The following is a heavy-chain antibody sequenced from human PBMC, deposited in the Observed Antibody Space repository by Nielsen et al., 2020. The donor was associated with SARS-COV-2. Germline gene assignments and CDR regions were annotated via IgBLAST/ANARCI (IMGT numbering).Heavy chain of an antibody. CDR2: IKSKTDGGIT. J-gene: IGHJ4*02. Sequence: GESLKISCAASGFTFSDAWMSWVRQAPGKGLEWVGRIKSKTDGGITDYAAPVKGRFTISRNDSKNTLYLQMNSLKTEDTAVYYCTTGVDYWGQGTLVTVSS. CDR3: TTGVDY. V-gene: IGHV3-15*01. CDR1: GFTFSDAW.